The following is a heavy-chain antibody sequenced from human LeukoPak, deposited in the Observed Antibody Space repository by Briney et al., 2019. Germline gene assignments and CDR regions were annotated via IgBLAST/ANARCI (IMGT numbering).Heavy chain of an antibody. V-gene: IGHV3-23*01. J-gene: IGHJ4*02. CDR1: GFIFSTYA. CDR2: ISAGGGST. CDR3: AKAYSSSWYRSQGGGY. D-gene: IGHD6-13*01. Sequence: GGSLRLSCAASGFIFSTYAMSWVRQAPGKGLEWVSGISAGGGSTYDADSVKGRFTISRDNSKNTLYLQMNSLRAEDTAVYYCAKAYSSSWYRSQGGGYWGQGTLVTVSS.